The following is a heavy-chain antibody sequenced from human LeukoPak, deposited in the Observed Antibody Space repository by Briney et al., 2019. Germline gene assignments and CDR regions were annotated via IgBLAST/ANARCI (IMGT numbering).Heavy chain of an antibody. CDR3: ARDGRSGDDAFDI. CDR1: GFTFYDYG. V-gene: IGHV3-20*01. D-gene: IGHD3-10*01. J-gene: IGHJ3*02. CDR2: INWNGGST. Sequence: GGSLRLSCAASGFTFYDYGMSWVRHAPGKGLEWVSGINWNGGSTGYADSVKGLFTISRDNAKNSLYLQMNSLRAEDTALYHCARDGRSGDDAFDIWGQGTMVTVSS.